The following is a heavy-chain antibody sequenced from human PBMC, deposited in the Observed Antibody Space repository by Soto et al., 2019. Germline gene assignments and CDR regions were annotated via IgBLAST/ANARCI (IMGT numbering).Heavy chain of an antibody. V-gene: IGHV3-7*03. Sequence: QAGGSLRLSCEASGFTFSTFWMDWVRQAPGKGLEWVAKIKEDGSEKYYADSVKGRFIISRDNARNSVYLQMNSLRADDTAVYYCARVRPGNYRDYWGKGTLGTVSS. CDR3: ARVRPGNYRDY. J-gene: IGHJ4*02. CDR1: GFTFSTFW. CDR2: IKEDGSEK. D-gene: IGHD3-10*01.